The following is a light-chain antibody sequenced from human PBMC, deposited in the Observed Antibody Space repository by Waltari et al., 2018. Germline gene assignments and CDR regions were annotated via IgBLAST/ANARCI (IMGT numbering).Light chain of an antibody. V-gene: IGKV3-20*01. J-gene: IGKJ4*01. CDR2: GAS. CDR3: QQYGSLPLT. CDR1: QSVTS. Sequence: EIVLTQSPGTLSLSPGERVTLSCRASQSVTSLAWYQRKPGQAPRLVIYGASKRATGIPDTFSGSGSGTDFTLTISRLEPEDCAVYYCQQYGSLPLTFGGGTKVEIK.